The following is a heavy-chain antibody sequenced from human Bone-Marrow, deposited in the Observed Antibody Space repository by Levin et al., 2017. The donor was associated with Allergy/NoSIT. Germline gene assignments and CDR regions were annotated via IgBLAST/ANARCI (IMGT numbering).Heavy chain of an antibody. Sequence: KISCKASGGTFSSYAISWVRQAPGQGLEWMGGIIPIFGTANYAQKFQGRVTITADESTSTAYMELSSLRSEDTAVYYCARRAHYYGSGSYVGYDYYGMDVWGQGTTVTVSS. V-gene: IGHV1-69*01. CDR2: IIPIFGTA. J-gene: IGHJ6*02. CDR3: ARRAHYYGSGSYVGYDYYGMDV. CDR1: GGTFSSYA. D-gene: IGHD3-10*01.